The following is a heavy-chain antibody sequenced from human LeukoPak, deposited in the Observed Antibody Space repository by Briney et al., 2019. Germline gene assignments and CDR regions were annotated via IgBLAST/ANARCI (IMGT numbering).Heavy chain of an antibody. CDR2: INPNSGGT. Sequence: ASVKVSCKASGYTFTGYYMHWVRQAPGQGLEWMGWINPNSGGTNYAQKFQGRVTMTRDTSISTAYMELSRLRSDDTAVYYCATALPGYYYYYMDVWGKGTTVTVSS. CDR3: ATALPGYYYYYMDV. J-gene: IGHJ6*03. V-gene: IGHV1-2*02. CDR1: GYTFTGYY.